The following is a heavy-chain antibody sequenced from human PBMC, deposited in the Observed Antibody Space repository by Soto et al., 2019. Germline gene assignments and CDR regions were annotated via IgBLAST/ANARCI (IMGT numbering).Heavy chain of an antibody. J-gene: IGHJ5*02. CDR1: GFTFSNYA. Sequence: EVHLLESGGNLVHPGGSLRLSCAASGFTFSNYAMTWVRQAPGKGLEWVSSIPHTGGSTYYADSVKGRFTISRDNSKNTLYLQMNSLRAEDTAVYYCAKDLPGELLPTGFDAWGQGTLVTVSS. V-gene: IGHV3-23*01. CDR3: AKDLPGELLPTGFDA. CDR2: IPHTGGST. D-gene: IGHD1-26*01.